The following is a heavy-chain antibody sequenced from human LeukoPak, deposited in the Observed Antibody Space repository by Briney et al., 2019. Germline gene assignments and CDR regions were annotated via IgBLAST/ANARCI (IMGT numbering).Heavy chain of an antibody. V-gene: IGHV3-23*01. J-gene: IGHJ4*02. D-gene: IGHD1-26*01. CDR3: AKDKNLGGSYITPTDY. CDR1: GFTFSSYA. Sequence: GGSLRLSCAASGFTFSSYAMSWVRQAPGKGLEWVPAISGSGGSTYYADSVKGRFTISRDNSKNTLYLQMNSLRAEDTAVYYCAKDKNLGGSYITPTDYWGQGTLVTVSS. CDR2: ISGSGGST.